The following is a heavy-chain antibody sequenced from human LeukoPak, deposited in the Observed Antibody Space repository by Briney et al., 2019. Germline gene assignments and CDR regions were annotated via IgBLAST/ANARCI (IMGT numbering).Heavy chain of an antibody. Sequence: SETLSLTCTVSGGSISSGSYYWSWIRQPAGKELEWIGRIYTSGSTNYNPSLKSRVTISVDTSKNQFSLKLSSVTAADTAVYYCARVPYSSSLYNWFDPWGQGTLVTVSS. CDR2: IYTSGST. J-gene: IGHJ5*02. CDR3: ARVPYSSSLYNWFDP. V-gene: IGHV4-61*02. CDR1: GGSISSGSYY. D-gene: IGHD6-6*01.